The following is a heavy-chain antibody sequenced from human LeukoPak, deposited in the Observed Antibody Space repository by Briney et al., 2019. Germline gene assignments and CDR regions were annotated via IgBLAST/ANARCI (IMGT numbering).Heavy chain of an antibody. V-gene: IGHV3-23*01. D-gene: IGHD3-3*01. J-gene: IGHJ5*02. CDR3: AKDSNYDFWSGEQFDP. Sequence: GGSLRLSCAASGFTFSSYAMSWVRQAPGKGLEWVSAISGSGGSTYYADSVKGRFTISRDNSKNTLYLQMNSLRAEDTAVYYCAKDSNYDFWSGEQFDPWGQGTLVTVFS. CDR1: GFTFSSYA. CDR2: ISGSGGST.